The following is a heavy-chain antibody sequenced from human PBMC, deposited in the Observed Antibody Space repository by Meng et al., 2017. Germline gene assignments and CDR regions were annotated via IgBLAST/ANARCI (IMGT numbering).Heavy chain of an antibody. CDR2: IYPGDSDT. V-gene: IGHV5-51*01. D-gene: IGHD3-10*01. CDR1: GYSFTSYW. J-gene: IGHJ3*02. Sequence: GGSLRLSCKGSGYSFTSYWIGWVRQMPGKGLEWMGIIYPGDSDTRYSPSFQGQVTISADKSISTAYLQWSSLKASDTAMYYCARRASLVVRRVKTSDAFDIWGQGTMVTVSS. CDR3: ARRASLVVRRVKTSDAFDI.